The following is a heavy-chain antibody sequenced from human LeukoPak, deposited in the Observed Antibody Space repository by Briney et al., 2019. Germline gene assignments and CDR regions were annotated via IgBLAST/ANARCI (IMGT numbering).Heavy chain of an antibody. CDR1: GYTFTSYG. J-gene: IGHJ3*02. CDR2: ISAYNGNT. Sequence: ASVKVSCKASGYTFTSYGISWVRQAPGQGLEWMGWISAYNGNTNYAQKLQGRVTMTTDTSTSTAYMELRSLRSDDTAVYYCAKDFGFGELPTIHAFDIWGQGTMVTVSS. V-gene: IGHV1-18*01. D-gene: IGHD3-10*01. CDR3: AKDFGFGELPTIHAFDI.